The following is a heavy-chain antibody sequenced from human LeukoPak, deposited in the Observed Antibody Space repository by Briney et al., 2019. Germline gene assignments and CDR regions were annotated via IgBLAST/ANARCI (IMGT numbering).Heavy chain of an antibody. D-gene: IGHD3-22*01. CDR3: ARDDDYYDSSGYYYSDY. V-gene: IGHV4-61*02. CDR1: AGYISSGRYY. Sequence: SLTLSLTCTVSAGYISSGRYYWSWIRQPAGKGLEWIGRIYTSGSTNYNPSLKSRVTISVDTSKNQFSLKLSSVTAADTAVYYCARDDDYYDSSGYYYSDYWGQGTLVTVSS. CDR2: IYTSGST. J-gene: IGHJ4*02.